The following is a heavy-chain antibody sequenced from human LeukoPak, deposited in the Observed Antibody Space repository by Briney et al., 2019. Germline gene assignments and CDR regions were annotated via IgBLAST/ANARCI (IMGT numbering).Heavy chain of an antibody. D-gene: IGHD2-2*01. CDR1: GVSISSYY. Sequence: SETLSLTCTVSGVSISSYYWSWIRQPPGKGLEWIGYIYYSGSTNYNPSLKSRVTISVDTSKMQFTLKLSYVTAADTAVYYCERDRGYPDAFDNWGQGTTVTVSS. CDR2: IYYSGST. J-gene: IGHJ3*02. V-gene: IGHV4-59*01. CDR3: ERDRGYPDAFDN.